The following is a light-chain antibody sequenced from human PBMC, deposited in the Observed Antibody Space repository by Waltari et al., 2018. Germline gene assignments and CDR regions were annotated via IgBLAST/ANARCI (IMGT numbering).Light chain of an antibody. CDR3: CSNEGTYTFFV. J-gene: IGLJ1*01. CDR1: TIDVGGYNA. CDR2: DVS. V-gene: IGLV2-11*01. Sequence: QSALTQPRSVSGSPGQSVTISCTGSTIDVGGYNAFYWYQQFPGKGPKVLIYDVSKRPSGVPERFSGSRSGNTASLTITGLQAEDEAAYYCCSNEGTYTFFVFGGGTELTVL.